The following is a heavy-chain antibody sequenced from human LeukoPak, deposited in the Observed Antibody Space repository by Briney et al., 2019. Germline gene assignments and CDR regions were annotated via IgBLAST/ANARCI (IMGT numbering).Heavy chain of an antibody. Sequence: GGSLRLSCAASDFTFSNYWMHWVRQAPGRGLVWVSRINSDGSRISYADSVKGRFTISRDNAKNTLYLQMNSLRAEDTALYYCARTEGAATVEWYFDLWGRGTLVTASS. CDR3: ARTEGAATVEWYFDL. CDR2: INSDGSRI. V-gene: IGHV3-74*01. CDR1: DFTFSNYW. J-gene: IGHJ2*01. D-gene: IGHD1-26*01.